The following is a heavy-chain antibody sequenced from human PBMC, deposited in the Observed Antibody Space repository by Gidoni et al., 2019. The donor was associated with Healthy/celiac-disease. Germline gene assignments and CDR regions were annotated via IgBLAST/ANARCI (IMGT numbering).Heavy chain of an antibody. CDR3: AGGYCSSTSCPGAFDI. V-gene: IGHV3-43*01. J-gene: IGHJ3*02. Sequence: EVQLVESGGVVVQPGGSLRLSCAASGFTLDDYTMHWVRQAPGKGLEWVSLISWDGCSTYYADSVKGRFTISRDNSKNSLYLQMNSLRTEDTALYYCAGGYCSSTSCPGAFDIWGQGTMVTVSS. D-gene: IGHD2-2*01. CDR1: GFTLDDYT. CDR2: ISWDGCST.